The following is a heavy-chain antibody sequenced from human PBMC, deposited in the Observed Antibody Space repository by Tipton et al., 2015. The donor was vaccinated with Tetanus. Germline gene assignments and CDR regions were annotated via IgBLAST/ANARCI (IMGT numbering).Heavy chain of an antibody. V-gene: IGHV4-59*01. CDR3: ARAGYRYDVGYDV. J-gene: IGHJ3*01. CDR1: GASITSFF. CDR2: VHFTGSA. Sequence: GLVKPSETLSLTCNVSGASITSFFWNWLRQSPGKGLEWIGDVHFTGSATYNPSLKSRVTLSLDTPMSLFSLNLTSVTAADTALYYCARAGYRYDVGYDVWGQGTLVTVSS. D-gene: IGHD2-15*01.